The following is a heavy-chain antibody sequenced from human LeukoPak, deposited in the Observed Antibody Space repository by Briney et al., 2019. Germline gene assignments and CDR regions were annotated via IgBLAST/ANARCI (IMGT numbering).Heavy chain of an antibody. Sequence: GGSLRLSCAASGFTFSSYAMSWVRQAPGKGLEWVSGISGSGGSTSYADSVKGRFTISRDNPKNTLYLQMDSLRAEDTAVYYCAKDRLTATPYYFDCWCQGTLVTVSS. D-gene: IGHD1-20*01. CDR2: ISGSGGST. CDR3: AKDRLTATPYYFDC. J-gene: IGHJ4*02. CDR1: GFTFSSYA. V-gene: IGHV3-23*01.